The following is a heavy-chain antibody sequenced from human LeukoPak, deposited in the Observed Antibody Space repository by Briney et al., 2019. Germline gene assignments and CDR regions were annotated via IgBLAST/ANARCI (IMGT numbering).Heavy chain of an antibody. CDR3: AKDLAVYSSGSYSHYFDY. D-gene: IGHD3-10*01. CDR2: ISYDGSNK. Sequence: GRSLRLSCAASGFTFSSYAMHWVRQAPGKGLEWVAVISYDGSNKYYADSVKGRFTISRDNSKNMLYLQMNSLRAEDTAVYYCAKDLAVYSSGSYSHYFDYWGQGTLVTVSS. V-gene: IGHV3-30-3*01. J-gene: IGHJ4*02. CDR1: GFTFSSYA.